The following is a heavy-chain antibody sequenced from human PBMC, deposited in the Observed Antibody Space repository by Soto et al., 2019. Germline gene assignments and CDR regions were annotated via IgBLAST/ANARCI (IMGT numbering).Heavy chain of an antibody. CDR3: ASEYSKVVVPAAIGY. V-gene: IGHV3-33*01. CDR2: IWYDGSNK. J-gene: IGHJ4*02. D-gene: IGHD2-2*01. CDR1: GFTFSSYG. Sequence: PGGSLRLSCAASGFTFSSYGMHWVRQAPGKGLEWVAVIWYDGSNKYYADSVKGRFTISRDNSKNTLYLQMNSLRAEDTAVYYCASEYSKVVVPAAIGYWGQGTLVTVSS.